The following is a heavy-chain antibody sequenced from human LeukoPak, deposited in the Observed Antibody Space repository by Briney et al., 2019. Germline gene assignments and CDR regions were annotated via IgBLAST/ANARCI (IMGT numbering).Heavy chain of an antibody. CDR1: GFTFDNYA. CDR2: IGGSGDDT. J-gene: IGHJ4*02. Sequence: GGSLRLSCAASGFTFDNYAMSWVRQTPGKGLEWVSGIGGSGDDTSYADSVKGRFTVSRDNSENTLYLQMNSLRAEDTAVYYCAKTRPLDSSSWSHGDYWGQGTLVTVSS. V-gene: IGHV3-23*01. CDR3: AKTRPLDSSSWSHGDY. D-gene: IGHD6-13*01.